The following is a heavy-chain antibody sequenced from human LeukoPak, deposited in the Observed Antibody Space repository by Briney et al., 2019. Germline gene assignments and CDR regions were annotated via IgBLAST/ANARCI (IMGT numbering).Heavy chain of an antibody. CDR2: TIPIFGTA. CDR1: GGTFSSYA. J-gene: IGHJ4*02. CDR3: ARDAPIVRGGTADY. Sequence: SVKVSCKASGGTFSSYAISWVRQAPGQGLEWMGGTIPIFGTANYAQKFQGRVTITADESTSTAYMELSSLRSEDTAVYYCARDAPIVRGGTADYWGQGTLVTVSS. V-gene: IGHV1-69*13. D-gene: IGHD3-10*01.